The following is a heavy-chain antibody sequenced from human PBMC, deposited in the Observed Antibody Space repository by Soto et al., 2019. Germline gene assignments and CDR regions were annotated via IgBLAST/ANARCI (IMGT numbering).Heavy chain of an antibody. CDR3: ARDLRTDWYNAFAF. CDR1: GYTFSDYY. J-gene: IGHJ3*01. V-gene: IGHV1-2*02. CDR2: VTPSTGGT. Sequence: QVQLVHSGAEVKKPGASVMVSCKASGYTFSDYYVHWVRQAPGQGLEWMGWVTPSTGGTNYAQKFRGRVTMTSDTSTSTAYMELSRLRSDDTAVYYCARDLRTDWYNAFAFWGQGTLGAVSS. D-gene: IGHD3-9*01.